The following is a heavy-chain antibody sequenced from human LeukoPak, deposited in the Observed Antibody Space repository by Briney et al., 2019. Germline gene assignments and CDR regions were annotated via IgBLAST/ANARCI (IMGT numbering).Heavy chain of an antibody. CDR3: ARDLGYYYGSGSYSEFDY. J-gene: IGHJ4*02. V-gene: IGHV1-18*04. D-gene: IGHD3-10*01. CDR2: ISAYNGNT. Sequence: GASVKVSCKASGYTFTSYGISWVRQAPGQGLEWMGWISAYNGNTNYAQKLQDRVTMTTDTSTSTAYMELWSLRSDDTAVYYCARDLGYYYGSGSYSEFDYWGQGTLVTVSS. CDR1: GYTFTSYG.